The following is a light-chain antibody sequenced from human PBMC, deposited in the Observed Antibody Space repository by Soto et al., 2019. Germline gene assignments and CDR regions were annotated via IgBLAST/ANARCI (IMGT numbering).Light chain of an antibody. V-gene: IGKV3-11*01. CDR2: DAS. CDR3: QQRSNWPLIT. J-gene: IGKJ5*01. Sequence: ENVLTQSPATLSLSPGERATLSCRASQSVSSYLAWYQQKLGQAPRLLIYDASNRATGIPARFSGSGSGTDFTLTISSLEPEDFAVYYCQQRSNWPLITLGQGTRLEIK. CDR1: QSVSSY.